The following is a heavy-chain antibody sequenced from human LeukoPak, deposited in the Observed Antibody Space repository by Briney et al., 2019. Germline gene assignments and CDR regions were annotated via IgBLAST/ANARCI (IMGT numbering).Heavy chain of an antibody. D-gene: IGHD2-2*02. CDR1: GASISSGSYY. CDR2: IYYSGST. V-gene: IGHV4-39*01. CDR3: ATHPGGYCSSTSCYTGGYFYC. Sequence: PSETLSPTCSVSGASISSGSYYWGWIRQPPGKGLEWFGSIYYSGSTYYNPSLKSRVTVFVDTSKNQFSLSSRSVTAADTAVYYCATHPGGYCSSTSCYTGGYFYCWGLGTLVTVSS. J-gene: IGHJ4*02.